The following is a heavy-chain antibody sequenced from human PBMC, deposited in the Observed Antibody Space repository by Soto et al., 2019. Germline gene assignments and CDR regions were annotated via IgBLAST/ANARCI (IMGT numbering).Heavy chain of an antibody. J-gene: IGHJ4*02. CDR3: ASLSRFALDY. CDR1: GFTFSSYG. D-gene: IGHD3-10*01. Sequence: GGSLRLSCAASGFTFSSYGMHWVRQAPGKGPEWVSSISSSSSYINYANSVKGRFTISRDNAKNSLYLQMNSLRAEDTAVYYCASLSRFALDYWGQGTLVTVSS. V-gene: IGHV3-21*01. CDR2: ISSSSSYI.